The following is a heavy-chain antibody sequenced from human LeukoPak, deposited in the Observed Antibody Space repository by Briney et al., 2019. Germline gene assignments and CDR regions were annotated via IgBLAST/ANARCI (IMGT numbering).Heavy chain of an antibody. D-gene: IGHD3-3*01. V-gene: IGHV1-69*04. J-gene: IGHJ4*02. CDR2: IIPILDIT. CDR1: GGTFSTFG. CDR3: AKDLRNLRFLEWLSPH. Sequence: SVKVSCKVSGGTFSTFGISWVRQAPGQGLEWMGRIIPILDITKYARTFQGRVTITADKSSSTAYMELSSLRSDDTAVYYCAKDLRNLRFLEWLSPHWGQGTLVTVSS.